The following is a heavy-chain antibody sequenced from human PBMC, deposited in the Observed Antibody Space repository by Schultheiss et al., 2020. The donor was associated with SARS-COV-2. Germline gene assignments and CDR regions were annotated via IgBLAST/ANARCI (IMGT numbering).Heavy chain of an antibody. CDR2: ISGSGGST. CDR1: GFTFSSSW. V-gene: IGHV3-23*01. J-gene: IGHJ4*02. CDR3: ARLLYSSGWVDY. Sequence: GGSLRLSCAASGFTFSSSWMHWVRQAPGKGLEWVSAISGSGGSTYYADSVKGRFTISRDNSKNTLYLQMNSLRAEDTAVYYCARLLYSSGWVDYWGQGTLVTVSS. D-gene: IGHD6-19*01.